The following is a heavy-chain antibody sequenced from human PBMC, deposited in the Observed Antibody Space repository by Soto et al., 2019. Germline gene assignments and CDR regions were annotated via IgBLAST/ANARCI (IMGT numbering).Heavy chain of an antibody. CDR2: IYYSGST. D-gene: IGHD3-10*01. CDR3: ARAVLFGEGYPFDP. CDR1: GGSISSSSYY. V-gene: IGHV4-39*07. Sequence: SETLSLTCTVSGGSISSSSYYWGWIRQPPWKGLEWIGSIYYSGSTYYNPSLKSRVTISVDTSKNQFSLKLSSVTAADTAVYYCARAVLFGEGYPFDPWGQGTLVTVSS. J-gene: IGHJ5*02.